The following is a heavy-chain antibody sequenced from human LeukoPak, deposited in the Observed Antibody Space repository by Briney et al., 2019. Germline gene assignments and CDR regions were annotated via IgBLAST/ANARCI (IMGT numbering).Heavy chain of an antibody. CDR3: ASYDNYGSGSDGDY. Sequence: GGSLRLSCAASGFTFSDYYMSWIRQAPGKGLEWVAFIRYDGSNKYYADSVKGRFTISRDNAKNSLYLQMNSLRAEDTAVYYCASYDNYGSGSDGDYWGQGTLVTVSS. CDR2: IRYDGSNK. J-gene: IGHJ4*02. CDR1: GFTFSDYY. D-gene: IGHD3-10*01. V-gene: IGHV3-30*02.